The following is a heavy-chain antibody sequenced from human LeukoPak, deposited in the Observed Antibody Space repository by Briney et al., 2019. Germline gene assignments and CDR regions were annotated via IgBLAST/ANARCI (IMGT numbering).Heavy chain of an antibody. D-gene: IGHD6-6*01. V-gene: IGHV4-4*02. CDR2: IYHSGST. CDR3: ARRSSSPYYYYYMDV. Sequence: SVTLSLTCAVSGGSISSSNWWSWVRQPPGKGLEWIGEIYHSGSTNYNPSLKSRVTISVDKSKNQFSLKLSSVTAADTAVYYCARRSSSPYYYYYMDVWGKGTTVTVSS. J-gene: IGHJ6*03. CDR1: GGSISSSNW.